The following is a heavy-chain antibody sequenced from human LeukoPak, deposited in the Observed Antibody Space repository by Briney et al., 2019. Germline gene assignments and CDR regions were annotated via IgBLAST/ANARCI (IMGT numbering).Heavy chain of an antibody. V-gene: IGHV3-23*01. CDR3: ARLDAKFAYSGYDSRDV. CDR1: GFTFGNYA. J-gene: IGHJ6*02. CDR2: ISGTGSST. Sequence: GGSLRLSCEASGFTFGNYAMNWVRQAPGKGLEWVSTISGTGSSTYYADSAKGRFTISRDNSKDTLFLQLNSLTAADTAMYYCARLDAKFAYSGYDSRDVWGQGTTVTVSS. D-gene: IGHD5-12*01.